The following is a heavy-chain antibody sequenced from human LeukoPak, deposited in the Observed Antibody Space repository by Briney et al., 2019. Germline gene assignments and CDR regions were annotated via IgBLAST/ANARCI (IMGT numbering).Heavy chain of an antibody. J-gene: IGHJ5*02. CDR1: GFTFSSFG. CDR2: IWYDASDR. V-gene: IGHV3-33*01. D-gene: IGHD5-24*01. Sequence: GGSLRLSCAASGFTFSSFGMHWVRQAPGKGLEWVAVIWYDASDRYYADSVKGRFTISRDNSKNTLFLQMNSLRDDDTAVYYCVRGVGISRFNYFDPWGQGTLVVVSS. CDR3: VRGVGISRFNYFDP.